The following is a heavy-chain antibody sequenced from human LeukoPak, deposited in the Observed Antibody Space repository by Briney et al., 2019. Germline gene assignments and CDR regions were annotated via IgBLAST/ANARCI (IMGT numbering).Heavy chain of an antibody. D-gene: IGHD6-19*01. J-gene: IGHJ5*02. Sequence: GGSLRLSCAASGFTFDDYAMHWVRQAPGKGLEWVSGISWNSGSIGYADSVKGRFTISRDNAKNSLYLQMNSLRAEDTALYCCAKDKGSGWANWFDPWGQGTLVTVSS. CDR2: ISWNSGSI. CDR3: AKDKGSGWANWFDP. V-gene: IGHV3-9*01. CDR1: GFTFDDYA.